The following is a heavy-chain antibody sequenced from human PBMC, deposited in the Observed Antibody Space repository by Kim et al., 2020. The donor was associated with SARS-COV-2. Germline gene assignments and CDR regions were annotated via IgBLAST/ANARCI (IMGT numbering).Heavy chain of an antibody. CDR3: ARGHGSGSYYRFYFDT. J-gene: IGHJ4*02. V-gene: IGHV4-59*01. Sequence: SETLSLTCTVSGGSISSYYWSWIRQPPGKGLEWIGYIYYSGSTNYNPSLKSRVTISVDTSKNQFSLKLSSVTAADTAVYYCARGHGSGSYYRFYFDTGAREPWSPSPQ. D-gene: IGHD3-10*01. CDR2: IYYSGST. CDR1: GGSISSYY.